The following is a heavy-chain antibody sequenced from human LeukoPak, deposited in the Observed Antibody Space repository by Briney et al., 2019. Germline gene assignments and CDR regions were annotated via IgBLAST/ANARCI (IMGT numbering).Heavy chain of an antibody. D-gene: IGHD3-22*01. CDR1: GFTFSSWA. Sequence: PGGSLRLSCAASGFTFSSWAMSWVREAPGKGRVGVSAISGSGGSTYYADSVKGRFTISRDNSKNTLYPQKKRQRAGDSAVYYCAKLFASYGSGWSYYDSSGKAYYFDSWGQGTLVTVSS. CDR2: ISGSGGST. CDR3: AKLFASYGSGWSYYDSSGKAYYFDS. J-gene: IGHJ4*02. V-gene: IGHV3-23*01.